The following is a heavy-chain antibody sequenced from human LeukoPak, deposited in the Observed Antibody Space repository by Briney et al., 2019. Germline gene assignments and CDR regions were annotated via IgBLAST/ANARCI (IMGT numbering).Heavy chain of an antibody. CDR3: ARDGGNLGYCSGGSCYPPPYYFDY. J-gene: IGHJ4*02. V-gene: IGHV4-30-2*01. Sequence: PSETLSLTCTVSGGSISSGGYYWSWIRQPPGKGLEWIGYIYHSGSTYYNPSLKSRVTISVDRSKNQFSLKLSSVTAADTAVYYCARDGGNLGYCSGGSCYPPPYYFDYWGQGTLVTVSS. CDR1: GGSISSGGYY. CDR2: IYHSGST. D-gene: IGHD2-15*01.